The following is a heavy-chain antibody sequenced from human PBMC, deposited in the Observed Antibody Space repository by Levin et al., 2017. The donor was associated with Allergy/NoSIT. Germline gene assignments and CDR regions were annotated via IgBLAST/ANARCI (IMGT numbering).Heavy chain of an antibody. J-gene: IGHJ4*02. CDR2: IYYSGST. CDR3: ARLDTAMVNFDY. V-gene: IGHV4-59*08. D-gene: IGHD5-18*01. CDR1: GGSISFHY. Sequence: ASQTLSLTCSVSGGSISFHYWSWIRQPPGKGLEWIGYIYYSGSTDYNPSLKSRVTLSVATSRNQFSLKLTSVTAADTAVYFCARLDTAMVNFDYWGQGTLVTVSS.